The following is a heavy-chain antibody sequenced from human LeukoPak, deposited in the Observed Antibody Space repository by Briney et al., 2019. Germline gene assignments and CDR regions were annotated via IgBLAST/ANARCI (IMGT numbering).Heavy chain of an antibody. J-gene: IGHJ6*02. CDR2: IYYSGST. Sequence: SETLSLTCTVSGGSISSYYWNWIRQHPGKGLEWIGYIYYSGSTYYNPSLKSRVTISVDTSKNQFSLKLSSVTAADTAVYYCARERDIVVVPAAMDGMDVWGQGTTVTVSS. CDR3: ARERDIVVVPAAMDGMDV. V-gene: IGHV4-59*12. CDR1: GGSISSYY. D-gene: IGHD2-2*01.